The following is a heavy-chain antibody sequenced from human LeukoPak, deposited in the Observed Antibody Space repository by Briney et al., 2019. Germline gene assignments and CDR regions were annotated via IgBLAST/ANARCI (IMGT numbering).Heavy chain of an antibody. CDR2: IYHGGNT. CDR1: GGSISRSDYY. J-gene: IGHJ4*02. Sequence: PSETLSLTCSVSGGSISRSDYYWGWLRQPPGKGLEWIGSIYHGGNTYYNPSLKSRVTISVDTSENQFSLRLSSVTAADTAVYYCARQVPGRITMIVVVTPNIDYWGQGTLVTVSS. D-gene: IGHD3-22*01. V-gene: IGHV4-39*01. CDR3: ARQVPGRITMIVVVTPNIDY.